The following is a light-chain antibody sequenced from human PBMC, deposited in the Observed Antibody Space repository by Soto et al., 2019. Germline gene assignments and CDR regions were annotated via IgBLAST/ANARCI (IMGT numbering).Light chain of an antibody. CDR2: EVT. V-gene: IGLV2-8*01. CDR1: SSDVGGYNY. CDR3: SSYAASNYFYFV. Sequence: VLTQPPSASGSPGQSVTISCTGTSSDVGGYNYVSWYQQYPGRAPKLMIYEVTKRPSGVPDRFSGSKSGNTASLTVSGLQAEDEADYYCSSYAASNYFYFVFAGGTKVTVL. J-gene: IGLJ3*02.